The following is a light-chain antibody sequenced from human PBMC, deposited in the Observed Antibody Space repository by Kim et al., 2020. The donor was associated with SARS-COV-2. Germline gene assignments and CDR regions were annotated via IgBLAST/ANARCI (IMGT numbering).Light chain of an antibody. Sequence: EIVLTQSPGTLSLSPGERATLSCRASQSVSSSYLAWYQQKSDQPPRLLIYGASSRATGIPDRFSGSGSGTDFTLTISRLEPEDFALYYCQQYNTSPPGYTFGQGTKLEI. CDR1: QSVSSSY. V-gene: IGKV3-20*01. CDR2: GAS. CDR3: QQYNTSPPGYT. J-gene: IGKJ2*01.